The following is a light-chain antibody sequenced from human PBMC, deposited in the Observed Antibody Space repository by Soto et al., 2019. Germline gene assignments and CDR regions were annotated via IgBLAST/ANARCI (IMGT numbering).Light chain of an antibody. CDR1: SIDVGGSNY. CDR3: SSYTSSSTYV. Sequence: QSVLTQPRSVSGSPGQSVTISCTGPSIDVGGSNYVSWYQQHPGKAPKLMIYEVSNRPSGVSNRFSGSKSGNTASLTISGLQAEDEADYYCSSYTSSSTYVFGTGTKVTVL. CDR2: EVS. J-gene: IGLJ1*01. V-gene: IGLV2-14*01.